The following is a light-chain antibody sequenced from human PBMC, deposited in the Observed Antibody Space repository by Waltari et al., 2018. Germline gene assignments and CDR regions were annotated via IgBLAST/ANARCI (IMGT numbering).Light chain of an antibody. CDR2: PAS. Sequence: DIQMTQSPSSVSASVGDRVTITCRASQDISSWLAWYQQKPGKAPKVLIYPASSLQSGVPSRFSVSGAGTDFTLTISSLRPEDFATYYCQQASSFPVTFGQGTRLEIK. CDR3: QQASSFPVT. J-gene: IGKJ5*01. CDR1: QDISSW. V-gene: IGKV1-12*01.